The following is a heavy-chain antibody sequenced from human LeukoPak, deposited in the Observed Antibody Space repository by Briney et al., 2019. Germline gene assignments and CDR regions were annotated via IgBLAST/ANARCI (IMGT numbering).Heavy chain of an antibody. CDR3: ARDSYYYYGMDV. CDR2: IYDGGST. J-gene: IGHJ6*02. Sequence: GGSLRLSCAASGFTVTSNYMSWVRQAPGKGLEWVSVIYDGGSTYYADSVKGRFTISRDNYKNTLFLQMNSLRAEDTAVYYCARDSYYYYGMDVWGQGTTVTVSS. CDR1: GFTVTSNY. V-gene: IGHV3-66*01.